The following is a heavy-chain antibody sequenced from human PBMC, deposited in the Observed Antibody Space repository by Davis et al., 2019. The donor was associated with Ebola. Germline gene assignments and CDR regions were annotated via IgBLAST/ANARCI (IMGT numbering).Heavy chain of an antibody. D-gene: IGHD3-22*01. J-gene: IGHJ4*02. Sequence: PGGSLRLSCAASGFTFSGSAMHWVRQASGKGLEWVGRIRSKANSYATAYAASVKGRFTISRDDSKNTAYLQMNSLKTEDTAVYYCTANYYDSSGYWDYWGQGTLVTVSS. CDR1: GFTFSGSA. CDR3: TANYYDSSGYWDY. CDR2: IRSKANSYAT. V-gene: IGHV3-73*01.